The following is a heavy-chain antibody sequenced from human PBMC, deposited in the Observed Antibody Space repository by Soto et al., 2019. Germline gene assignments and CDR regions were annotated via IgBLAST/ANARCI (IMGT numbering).Heavy chain of an antibody. Sequence: TLSLTCTVSGGSISSGGYYWSWIRQHPGKGLEWIGYIYYSGSTYYNPSLKSRVTISVDTSKNQFSLKLSSVTAADTAVYYCARDRVDCGGDCYLFDYWGQGTLVTVSS. D-gene: IGHD2-21*02. CDR2: IYYSGST. J-gene: IGHJ4*02. V-gene: IGHV4-31*03. CDR1: GGSISSGGYY. CDR3: ARDRVDCGGDCYLFDY.